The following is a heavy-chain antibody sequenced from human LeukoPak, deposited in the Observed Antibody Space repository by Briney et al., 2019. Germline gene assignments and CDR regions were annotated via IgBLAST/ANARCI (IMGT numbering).Heavy chain of an antibody. D-gene: IGHD2-8*01. J-gene: IGHJ3*02. CDR3: AKFISGVNEAFNI. CDR2: ISSGGNT. V-gene: IGHV3-23*01. Sequence: GGSLRLSCAASGFTFSNYAMSWVRQAPEKGLKWVSAISSGGNTYYADSVKGRFTISRDNSKNTLYLQMNSLRDEDTAIYRCAKFISGVNEAFNIWGQGTMVTVSS. CDR1: GFTFSNYA.